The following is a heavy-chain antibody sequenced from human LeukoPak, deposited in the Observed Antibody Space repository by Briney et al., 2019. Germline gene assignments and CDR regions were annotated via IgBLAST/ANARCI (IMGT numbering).Heavy chain of an antibody. J-gene: IGHJ4*02. CDR1: GFTFSSFG. Sequence: PGRSLRLSCAASGFTFSSFGMHRVRQAPGKGLEWVAVISYDGSNKYYADSVKGRFTISRDNSKNTLYLQMNSLTAEDTAVYYCARDRIAAGRTGYFDYWGQGTLVTVSS. D-gene: IGHD6-13*01. CDR3: ARDRIAAGRTGYFDY. CDR2: ISYDGSNK. V-gene: IGHV3-30*03.